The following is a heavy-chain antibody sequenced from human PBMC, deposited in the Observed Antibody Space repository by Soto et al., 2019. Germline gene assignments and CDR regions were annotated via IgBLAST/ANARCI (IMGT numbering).Heavy chain of an antibody. V-gene: IGHV4-30-4*01. Sequence: QVQLQESGPGLVKPSQTLSLTCTVSGGSISSGDYYWSWIRQPPGKGLEWIGYIYYSGSTYYNPSLKSRVTISVDTSKNQFSLKLSSVTAADTAVYYCARARNWNYYYYGMDVWGQGTTVTVSS. CDR1: GGSISSGDYY. J-gene: IGHJ6*02. D-gene: IGHD1-1*01. CDR2: IYYSGST. CDR3: ARARNWNYYYYGMDV.